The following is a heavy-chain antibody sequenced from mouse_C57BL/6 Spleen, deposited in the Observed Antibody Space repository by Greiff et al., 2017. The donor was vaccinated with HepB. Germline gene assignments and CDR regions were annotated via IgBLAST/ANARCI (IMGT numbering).Heavy chain of an antibody. V-gene: IGHV1-64*01. CDR2: IHPNSGST. D-gene: IGHD4-1*01. CDR1: GYTFTSYW. CDR3: AREGGTGTGAMDY. J-gene: IGHJ4*01. Sequence: QVQLQQPGAELVKPGASVKLSCKASGYTFTSYWMHWVKQRPGQGLEWIGMIHPNSGSTNYNEKFKSKATLTVDKSSSTAYMQLSSLTSEDSAVYYCAREGGTGTGAMDYWGQGTSVTVSS.